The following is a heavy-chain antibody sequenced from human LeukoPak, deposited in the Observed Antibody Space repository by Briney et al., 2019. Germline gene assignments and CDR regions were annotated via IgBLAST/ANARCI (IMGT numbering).Heavy chain of an antibody. CDR1: GFTLSSHE. V-gene: IGHV3-48*03. CDR2: ISRSGFTS. CDR3: ARSPSSGYDHMDY. D-gene: IGHD5-12*01. Sequence: GGSLRLSCAVSGFTLSSHEMNRVRQAPGKGLEWISYISRSGFTSYYADSVKGRFTISRDDAENSLYLQMNSLRADDTSVYYCARSPSSGYDHMDYWGRGTLVTVSS. J-gene: IGHJ4*02.